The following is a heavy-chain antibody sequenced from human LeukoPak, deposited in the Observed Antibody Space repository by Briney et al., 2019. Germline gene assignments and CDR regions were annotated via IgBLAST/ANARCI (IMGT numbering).Heavy chain of an antibody. CDR2: ITGSGGST. CDR3: ASVVLRYFDYHFDY. J-gene: IGHJ4*02. D-gene: IGHD3-9*01. Sequence: GGSLRLSCAASGFTFTTYAMTWVRQAPGKGLEWVSSITGSGGSTYYADSVKGRFTISRDNSKNTLYLQMNSLRAEDTAVYYCASVVLRYFDYHFDYWGQGTLVTVSS. V-gene: IGHV3-23*01. CDR1: GFTFTTYA.